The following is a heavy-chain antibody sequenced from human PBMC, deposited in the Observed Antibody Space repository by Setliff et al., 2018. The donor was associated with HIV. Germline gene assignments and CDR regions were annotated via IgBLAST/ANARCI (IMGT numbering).Heavy chain of an antibody. CDR2: IYSDGSST. Sequence: GGSLRLSCAASGFTFSRHAMAWVRQAPGKGLEWVSVIYSDGSSTYYADSVKGRFTISRDNSKNTLYLQMNSLRAEDTAIYYCAKGFSRIVAVISDYWGLGTLVTVSS. CDR3: AKGFSRIVAVISDY. V-gene: IGHV3-23*03. D-gene: IGHD3-22*01. J-gene: IGHJ4*02. CDR1: GFTFSRHA.